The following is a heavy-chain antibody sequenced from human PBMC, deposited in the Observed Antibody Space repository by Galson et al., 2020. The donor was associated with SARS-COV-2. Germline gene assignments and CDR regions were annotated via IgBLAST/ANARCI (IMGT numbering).Heavy chain of an antibody. Sequence: QLGESLKISCAASGFSFSDHYMEWVRQAPGKGLEWVGRSRNKANSYTTEYAASVKGRFTISRDDSKDSLYLQMSSMKTEDTAVYYCTRGTRDSSGDYGHYFDYWGQGTLVTVSS. CDR2: SRNKANSYTT. V-gene: IGHV3-72*01. CDR3: TRGTRDSSGDYGHYFDY. J-gene: IGHJ4*02. CDR1: GFSFSDHY. D-gene: IGHD4-17*01.